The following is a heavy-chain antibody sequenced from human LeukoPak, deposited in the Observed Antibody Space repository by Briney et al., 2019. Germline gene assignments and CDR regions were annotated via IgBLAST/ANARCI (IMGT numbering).Heavy chain of an antibody. V-gene: IGHV3-30*18. D-gene: IGHD1-26*01. CDR3: AKDIGGEPLRYFDL. CDR2: ISYDGRNK. J-gene: IGHJ2*01. CDR1: GFTLGSCG. Sequence: PGGSLRLSCAASGFTLGSCGMHWVRQAPGKGLEWVAVISYDGRNKYYEDSVKGRFTISRDNSKNTLYLQMNSLRAEDTAVYYCAKDIGGEPLRYFDLWGRGTLVTVSS.